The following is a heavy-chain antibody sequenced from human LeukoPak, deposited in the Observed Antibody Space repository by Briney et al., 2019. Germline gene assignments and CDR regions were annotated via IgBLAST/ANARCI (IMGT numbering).Heavy chain of an antibody. J-gene: IGHJ4*02. D-gene: IGHD5-18*01. CDR3: AADTAMPTY. V-gene: IGHV3-30-3*01. Sequence: GRSLRLSCAASGFTFSSYAMHWVRQAPGKGLEWVAVISYDGSNKYYADSVKGRFTISRDNSKNTLYLQMNSLRAEDTAVYYCAADTAMPTYWGQGTLVTVSS. CDR2: ISYDGSNK. CDR1: GFTFSSYA.